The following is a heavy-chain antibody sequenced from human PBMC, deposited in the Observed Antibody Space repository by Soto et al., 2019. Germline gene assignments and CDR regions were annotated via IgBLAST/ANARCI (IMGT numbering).Heavy chain of an antibody. Sequence: QVELVQSGAEVKKPGSSVKVSCKASGGTFSTYVISWVRQAPGQGLERMGGIVPIFGTANYAQKFHGRVTITADKSTNTAYMELSSLRSEDTAVYFCARVHGYNAPFDSWGQGTLVTVSS. CDR3: ARVHGYNAPFDS. CDR1: GGTFSTYV. D-gene: IGHD5-12*01. J-gene: IGHJ4*02. CDR2: IVPIFGTA. V-gene: IGHV1-69*06.